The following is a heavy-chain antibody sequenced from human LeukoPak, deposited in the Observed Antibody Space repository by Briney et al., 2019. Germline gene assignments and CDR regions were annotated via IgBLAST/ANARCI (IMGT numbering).Heavy chain of an antibody. D-gene: IGHD3-16*01. J-gene: IGHJ4*02. Sequence: SQTLSLTYAVSGYYLGKKYYWGWIRQSPGKGLEWIGRIYGTGYTSYNPSLRNRVTMSVDTSTTLFSLKLTSVTAADTAVYYCARYDSRGSASTRFDYWGQGILVTISS. CDR2: IYGTGYT. V-gene: IGHV4-38-2*01. CDR1: GYYLGKKYY. CDR3: ARYDSRGSASTRFDY.